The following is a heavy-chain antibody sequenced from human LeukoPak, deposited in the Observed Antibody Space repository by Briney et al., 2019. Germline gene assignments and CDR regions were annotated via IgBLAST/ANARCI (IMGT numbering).Heavy chain of an antibody. J-gene: IGHJ3*01. Sequence: PGGSLRLSCAASGFTFDDYAMHWVRQAPGKGLEWVSGISWNSGSIGYADSVKGRFTISRDNAKNSLHLQMNSLRAEDTALYYCAKNYYDWGQGTMVTVSS. CDR2: ISWNSGSI. D-gene: IGHD3-22*01. V-gene: IGHV3-9*01. CDR1: GFTFDDYA. CDR3: AKNYYD.